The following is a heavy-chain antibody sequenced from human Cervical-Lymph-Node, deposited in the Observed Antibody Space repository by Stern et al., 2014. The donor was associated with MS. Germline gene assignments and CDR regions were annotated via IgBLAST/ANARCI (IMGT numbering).Heavy chain of an antibody. CDR2: INPSGGST. D-gene: IGHD3-22*01. Sequence: QLVQSGAEVKKPGASVKVSCKASGYTFTSYYMHWVRQAPGQGLEWMGIINPSGGSTSYAQKFQGRVTMTRDTSTSTVYMELSSLRSEDTAVYYCAITMIVVVITTPAQEAFDIWGQGTMVTVSS. V-gene: IGHV1-46*01. CDR3: AITMIVVVITTPAQEAFDI. CDR1: GYTFTSYY. J-gene: IGHJ3*02.